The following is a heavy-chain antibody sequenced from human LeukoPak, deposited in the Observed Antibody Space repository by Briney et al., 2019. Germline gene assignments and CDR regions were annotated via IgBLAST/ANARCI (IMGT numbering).Heavy chain of an antibody. CDR3: ARGGARESVFGVANIDY. V-gene: IGHV1-2*02. CDR2: INPNSGGT. CDR1: GYTFTGYY. J-gene: IGHJ4*02. Sequence: ASVKVSCKASGYTFTGYYMHWVRHAPGQGLEWMGWINPNSGGTNYAQKFQGRVTMTRDTSISTAYMELSRLRSDDTAVYYCARGGARESVFGVANIDYWGQGTLVTVSS. D-gene: IGHD3-3*01.